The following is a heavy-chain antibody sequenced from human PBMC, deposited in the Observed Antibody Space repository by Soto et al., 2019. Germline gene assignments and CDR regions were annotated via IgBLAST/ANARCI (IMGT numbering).Heavy chain of an antibody. D-gene: IGHD3-3*01. V-gene: IGHV3-48*02. J-gene: IGHJ4*02. CDR2: ISSSSSTI. CDR3: ARVPTYYDFWSGYYNDY. Sequence: GGSLRLSCAASGFTFSSYSMNWVRQAPGKGLEWVSYISSSSSTIYYADSVKGRFTISRDNAKNSLYLQMNSLRDEDTAVYYCARVPTYYDFWSGYYNDYWGQGTLVTVSS. CDR1: GFTFSSYS.